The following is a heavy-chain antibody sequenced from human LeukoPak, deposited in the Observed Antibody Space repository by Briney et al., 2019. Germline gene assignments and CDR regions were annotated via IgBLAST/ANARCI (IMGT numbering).Heavy chain of an antibody. CDR2: ISYDGSDK. V-gene: IGHV3-30-3*01. CDR1: GFTVGLYW. CDR3: ARASDLYFDY. J-gene: IGHJ4*02. Sequence: GGSLRLSCAASGFTVGLYWMSWVRQAPGKGLEWVAVISYDGSDKYYADSVKGRFTISRDNSKNTLYLQMNSLRAEDTAVYYCARASDLYFDYWGQGTLVTVSS.